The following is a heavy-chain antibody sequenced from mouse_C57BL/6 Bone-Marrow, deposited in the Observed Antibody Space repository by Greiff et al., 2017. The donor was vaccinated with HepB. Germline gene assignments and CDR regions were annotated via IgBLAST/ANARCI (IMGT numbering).Heavy chain of an antibody. Sequence: VKLMESGPGLVQPSQSLSITCTVSGFSLTSYGVHWVRQSPGKGLEWLGVIWSGGSTDYNAAFISRLSISKDNSKSQVFFKMNSLQADDTAIYYCARNSRGNYPYYFDYWGQGTTLTVSS. J-gene: IGHJ2*01. V-gene: IGHV2-2*01. CDR1: GFSLTSYG. CDR3: ARNSRGNYPYYFDY. D-gene: IGHD2-1*01. CDR2: IWSGGST.